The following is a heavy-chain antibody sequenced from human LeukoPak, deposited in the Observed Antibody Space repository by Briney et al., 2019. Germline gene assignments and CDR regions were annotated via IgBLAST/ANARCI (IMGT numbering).Heavy chain of an antibody. CDR2: VHHLGRT. Sequence: NSSETLSLTCAVSGGSISSRGWWSWVRQTPGKGLEWIAEVHHLGRTNYNLPLQSRVTISVDRSRNRFALKLNSVTAADTAIYYCASGNTGNYRAWAFDYWGQGILVTVSS. CDR1: GGSISSRGW. J-gene: IGHJ4*02. V-gene: IGHV4-4*02. CDR3: ASGNTGNYRAWAFDY. D-gene: IGHD3-16*02.